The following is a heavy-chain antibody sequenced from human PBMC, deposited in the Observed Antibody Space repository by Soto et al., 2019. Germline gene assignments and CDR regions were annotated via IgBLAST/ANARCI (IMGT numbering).Heavy chain of an antibody. Sequence: TGGSLRLSCTASGFTFDTFAMIWVRQAPGKGLEWVSRISSSEDGTYYAGSVKGRFTISRASSKNTFYLQMYSLIAEDTAVYYCAKDDNGDVYYCNYYGMDVCGQGTTVTVSS. CDR3: AKDDNGDVYYCNYYGMDV. CDR2: ISSSEDGT. J-gene: IGHJ6*02. D-gene: IGHD1-1*01. CDR1: GFTFDTFA. V-gene: IGHV3-23*01.